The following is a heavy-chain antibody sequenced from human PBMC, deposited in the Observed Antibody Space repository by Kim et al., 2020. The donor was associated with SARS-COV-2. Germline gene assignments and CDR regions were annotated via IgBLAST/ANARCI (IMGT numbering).Heavy chain of an antibody. CDR2: INPSGGST. CDR3: ARNLKQVENYDILTGYYFYYYYGMDV. Sequence: ASVKVSCKASGYTFTSYYMHWVRQAPGQGLEWMGIINPSGGSTSYAQKFQGRVTMTRDTSTSTVYMELSSLRSEDTAVYYCARNLKQVENYDILTGYYFYYYYGMDVWGQGTTVTVSS. V-gene: IGHV1-46*01. J-gene: IGHJ6*02. D-gene: IGHD3-9*01. CDR1: GYTFTSYY.